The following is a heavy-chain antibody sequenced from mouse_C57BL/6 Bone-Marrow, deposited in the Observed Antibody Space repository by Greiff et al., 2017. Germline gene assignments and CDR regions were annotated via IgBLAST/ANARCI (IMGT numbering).Heavy chain of an antibody. CDR2: IYPGSGST. CDR1: GYTFTSYW. V-gene: IGHV1-55*01. CDR3: ARPYYSNYGYFDV. Sequence: VQLQQPGAELVKPGASVKMSCKASGYTFTSYWITWVKQRPGQGLAWIGDIYPGSGSTNYNEKFKSKATLTVDTSSSTAYMQLSSLTSEDSAVYYCARPYYSNYGYFDVWGTGTTVTVSS. D-gene: IGHD2-5*01. J-gene: IGHJ1*03.